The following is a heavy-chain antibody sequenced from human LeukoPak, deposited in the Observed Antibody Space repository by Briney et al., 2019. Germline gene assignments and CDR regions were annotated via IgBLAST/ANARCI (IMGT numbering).Heavy chain of an antibody. CDR3: ARLPNDAFDI. V-gene: IGHV4-4*09. J-gene: IGHJ3*02. CDR2: ISASGTT. CDR1: GGSISGYY. Sequence: SETLSLTCTVSGGSISGYYWSWIRRPPGEGLEWIGYISASGTTNYNPSLKSRVTMSVDTSKNQFSLKLSSVTAADTAVYYCARLPNDAFDIWGQGTMVTVSS.